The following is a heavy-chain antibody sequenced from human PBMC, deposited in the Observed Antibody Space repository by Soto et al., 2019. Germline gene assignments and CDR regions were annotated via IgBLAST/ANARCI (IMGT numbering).Heavy chain of an antibody. CDR1: GYTLTELS. CDR3: AGATRYYYGMDV. D-gene: IGHD1-26*01. J-gene: IGHJ6*02. V-gene: IGHV1-24*01. Sequence: ASVKVSCKVSGYTLTELSMHCVRQAPGKGLEWMGGFDPEDGETIYAQKFQGRVTMTEDTSTDTAYMELSSLRSEDTAVYYCAGATRYYYGMDVWGQGTTVTLSS. CDR2: FDPEDGET.